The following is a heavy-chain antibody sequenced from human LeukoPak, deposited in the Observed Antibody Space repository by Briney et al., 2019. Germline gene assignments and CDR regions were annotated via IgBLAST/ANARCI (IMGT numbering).Heavy chain of an antibody. Sequence: ASVKVSCKASGGTFSSYAISWVRQAPGQGLEWMGGIIPIFGTANYAQKFQGRVTITADESTSTAYMELSSLRSEDTAVYYCARVSMITFGGVIVQYYFDYWGQGTLVTVSS. D-gene: IGHD3-16*02. CDR2: IIPIFGTA. V-gene: IGHV1-69*13. J-gene: IGHJ4*02. CDR3: ARVSMITFGGVIVQYYFDY. CDR1: GGTFSSYA.